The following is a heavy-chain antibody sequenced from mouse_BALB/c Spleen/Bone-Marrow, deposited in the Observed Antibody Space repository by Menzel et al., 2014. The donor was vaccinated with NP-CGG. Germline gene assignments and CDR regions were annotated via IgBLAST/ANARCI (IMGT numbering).Heavy chain of an antibody. CDR1: GFTFSSYG. J-gene: IGHJ2*01. D-gene: IGHD1-1*01. Sequence: EVQLVEPGGGLVQPGGSLKLSCAASGFTFSSYGMSWVRQTPDKRLELVETINSNGGSTYYPDSVKGRFTISRDNAKNTLYLQMSSLKSEDTAMYYCARERYYGNGRIFEYWGQGTTLTVSS. CDR3: ARERYYGNGRIFEY. V-gene: IGHV5-6-3*01. CDR2: INSNGGST.